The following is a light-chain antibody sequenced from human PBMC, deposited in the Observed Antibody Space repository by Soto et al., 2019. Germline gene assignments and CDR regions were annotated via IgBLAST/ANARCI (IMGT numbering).Light chain of an antibody. CDR3: QQRRT. Sequence: EVVLTQSPATLSLSPGERATLSCSASQSVSSYFDWYQQKPGQAPSLRIYDASNRATGIPARFSGSGSGTDFTLTSSCLEPEEFAVYYCQQRRTLGQGTKLEIK. V-gene: IGKV3-11*01. CDR1: QSVSSY. J-gene: IGKJ2*01. CDR2: DAS.